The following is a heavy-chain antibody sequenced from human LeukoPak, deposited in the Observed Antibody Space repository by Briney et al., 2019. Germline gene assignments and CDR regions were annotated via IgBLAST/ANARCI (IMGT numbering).Heavy chain of an antibody. V-gene: IGHV3-21*01. CDR3: ARGGSKWLATDDAFDI. Sequence: GGSLRLSCAASGFTFSSYSMNWLRQAPGKGLEWVSSISSSSSYIYYADSVKGRFTISRNSAKNSLYLQMNSLRAEDTAVYYCARGGSKWLATDDAFDIWSQGTMVTVSS. D-gene: IGHD6-19*01. J-gene: IGHJ3*02. CDR1: GFTFSSYS. CDR2: ISSSSSYI.